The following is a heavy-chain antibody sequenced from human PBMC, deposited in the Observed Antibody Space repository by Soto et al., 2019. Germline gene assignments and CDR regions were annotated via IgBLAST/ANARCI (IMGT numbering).Heavy chain of an antibody. CDR2: ISYSADKT. J-gene: IGHJ3*02. Sequence: EVQLLESGGGLVQPGGSLRLSCAASGFTFSNYVMNWVRQAPGKGLEWVSTISYSADKTFYADSVKGRFTISRDNSRDTLFLQMNSLRADDAAVYYCLRRARTATTNWGDFDIWGQGTMVTVSS. V-gene: IGHV3-23*01. CDR1: GFTFSNYV. CDR3: LRRARTATTNWGDFDI. D-gene: IGHD4-4*01.